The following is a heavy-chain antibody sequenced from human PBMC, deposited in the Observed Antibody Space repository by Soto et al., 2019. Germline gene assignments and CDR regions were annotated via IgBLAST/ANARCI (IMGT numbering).Heavy chain of an antibody. CDR2: MNPNSGNT. CDR3: ARGLIMITFGGVIALDAFDI. D-gene: IGHD3-16*02. CDR1: GYTFTSYD. V-gene: IGHV1-8*01. Sequence: SVKVSCKASGYTFTSYDINWVRQATGQGLEWMGWMNPNSGNTGYAQKFQGRVTMTRNTSISTAYMELSSLRSEDTAVYYCARGLIMITFGGVIALDAFDIWGQGTMVTVSS. J-gene: IGHJ3*02.